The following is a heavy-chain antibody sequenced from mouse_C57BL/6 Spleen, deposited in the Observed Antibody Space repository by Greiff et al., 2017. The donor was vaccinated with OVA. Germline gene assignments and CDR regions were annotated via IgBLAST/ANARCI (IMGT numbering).Heavy chain of an antibody. Sequence: VQLQQSGPELVKPGASVKISCKASGYAFSSSWMNWVKQRPGKGLEWIGRLYPGDGDTNYNGKFKGKATLTADKSSSTAYMQLSSLTSEDSAVYFCARTWNYWGQGTTLTVSS. CDR3: ARTWNY. V-gene: IGHV1-82*01. J-gene: IGHJ2*01. CDR2: LYPGDGDT. CDR1: GYAFSSSW.